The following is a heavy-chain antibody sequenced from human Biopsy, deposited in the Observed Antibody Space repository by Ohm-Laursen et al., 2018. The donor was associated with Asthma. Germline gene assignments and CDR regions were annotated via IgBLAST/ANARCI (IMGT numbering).Heavy chain of an antibody. CDR1: GYTFINYA. CDR2: INAANGNT. J-gene: IGHJ3*02. CDR3: ERTYFDFLTGQVHDAFAM. Sequence: VASVKVSCKASGYTFINYAIHWVRQAPGHSLEWMGWINAANGNTKYSQKFKGRLTISRDTSASTAYMDLSSLRSEDTAVYYCERTYFDFLTGQVHDAFAMWGQGTMVTVSS. V-gene: IGHV1-3*01. D-gene: IGHD3-9*01.